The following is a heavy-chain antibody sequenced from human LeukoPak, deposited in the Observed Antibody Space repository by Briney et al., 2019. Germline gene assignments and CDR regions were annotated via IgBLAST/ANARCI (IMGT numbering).Heavy chain of an antibody. V-gene: IGHV4-59*12. J-gene: IGHJ4*02. CDR3: ARESGIQLWLLYY. CDR2: IYYSGST. Sequence: SETLSLTCTVSGDSISNYYWTWIRQPPGKGLEWIGYIYYSGSTYYNPSLKSRVTISVDTSKNQFSLKLSSVTAADTAVYYCARESGIQLWLLYYWGQGTLVTVSS. D-gene: IGHD5-18*01. CDR1: GDSISNYY.